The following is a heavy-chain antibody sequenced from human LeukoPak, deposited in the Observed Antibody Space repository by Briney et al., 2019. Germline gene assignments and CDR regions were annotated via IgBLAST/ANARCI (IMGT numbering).Heavy chain of an antibody. V-gene: IGHV5-51*01. CDR1: GYSFTSYW. J-gene: IGHJ6*03. D-gene: IGHD2-2*01. Sequence: GEPLKISCKGSGYSFTSYWIGWVRQMPGKGLEWMGIIYPGDSDTRYSPSFQGQVTISADKSISTAYLQWSSLKASDTAMYYCATSSTALDYYYYYMDVWGKGTTVTVSS. CDR3: ATSSTALDYYYYYMDV. CDR2: IYPGDSDT.